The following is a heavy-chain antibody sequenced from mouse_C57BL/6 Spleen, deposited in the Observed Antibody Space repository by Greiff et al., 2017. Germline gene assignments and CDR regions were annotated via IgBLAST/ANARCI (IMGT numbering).Heavy chain of an antibody. CDR3: AILRYYAMDY. Sequence: EVQLQQSGPELVKPGASVKISCKASGYTFTDYYMNWVKQSPGKSLEWIGDINPNNGGTSYNQKFKGKATLTVDKSSSTAYMELRSLTSEDSAVYYCAILRYYAMDYWGQGTSVTVSS. CDR1: GYTFTDYY. J-gene: IGHJ4*01. CDR2: INPNNGGT. D-gene: IGHD1-1*01. V-gene: IGHV1-26*01.